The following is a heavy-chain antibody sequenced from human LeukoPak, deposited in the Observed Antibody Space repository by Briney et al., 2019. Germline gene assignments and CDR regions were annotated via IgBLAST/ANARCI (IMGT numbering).Heavy chain of an antibody. V-gene: IGHV1-18*01. D-gene: IGHD7-27*01. CDR2: IGAYNGNT. CDR3: ARDPTGDGAYYFDY. CDR1: GGTFSSYA. J-gene: IGHJ4*02. Sequence: GASVKVSCKASGGTFSSYAISWVRQAPGQGLEWMGWIGAYNGNTNYAQKLQGRVTMTTDTSTSTAYMELRSLRSDDTAVYYCARDPTGDGAYYFDYWGQGTLVTVSS.